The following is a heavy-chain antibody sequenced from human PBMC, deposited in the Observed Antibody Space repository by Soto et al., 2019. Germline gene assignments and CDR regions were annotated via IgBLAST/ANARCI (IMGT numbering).Heavy chain of an antibody. CDR1: GFTVSSNY. J-gene: IGHJ4*02. CDR2: IYSGGST. Sequence: EVQLVESGGGLIQPGGSLRLSCAASGFTVSSNYMSWVRQAPGKGLEWVSVIYSGGSTYYADSVKGRFTISRDNSKNTLYLQMNSLRAEDTAVYYCARSRSGYSYGWGYWGQGTLVTVSS. V-gene: IGHV3-53*01. D-gene: IGHD5-18*01. CDR3: ARSRSGYSYGWGY.